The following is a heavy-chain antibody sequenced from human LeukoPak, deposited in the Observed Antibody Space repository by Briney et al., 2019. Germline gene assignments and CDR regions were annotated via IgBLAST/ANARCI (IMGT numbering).Heavy chain of an antibody. CDR2: INPNSGGT. J-gene: IGHJ4*02. CDR3: GREGGGLNDIHADY. Sequence: ASVKVSCKASGYTFTGYYMHWVRQAPGQGLEWMGWINPNSGGTNYAQKFQGRVTMTRDTSISTAYMELSRLRSDDTAVYYCGREGGGLNDIHADYGGGEPLVTAPS. CDR1: GYTFTGYY. V-gene: IGHV1-2*02. D-gene: IGHD3-9*01.